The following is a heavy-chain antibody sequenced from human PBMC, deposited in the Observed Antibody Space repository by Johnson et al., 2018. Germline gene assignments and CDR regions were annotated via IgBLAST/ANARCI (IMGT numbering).Heavy chain of an antibody. CDR2: INGDGSST. D-gene: IGHD2-15*01. CDR3: AREGLECRRSSCYRATFDI. V-gene: IGHV3-74*01. CDR1: GFTFSSYW. Sequence: VQLQESGGGLVQPGGSLRLSCAVSGFTFSSYWMHWVRQVPGKGLVWVSRINGDGSSTRYADSVKGRFTISRDNAKNPLHLQMNSLRAEAMAVYYCAREGLECRRSSCYRATFDIWGQGTMVTVSS. J-gene: IGHJ3*02.